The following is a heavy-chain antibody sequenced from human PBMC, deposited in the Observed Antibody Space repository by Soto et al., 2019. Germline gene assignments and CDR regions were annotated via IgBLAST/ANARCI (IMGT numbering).Heavy chain of an antibody. D-gene: IGHD3-10*01. CDR3: ARRAPVFIQH. Sequence: PSETLSLTCTVSGGSISSGDYYWSWIRQPPGKGLEWIGYIYHSGSTYYNPSLKSRVTISVDRSKNQFSLKLSSVTAADPAVYYCARRAPVFIQHWGPARLVTVSS. J-gene: IGHJ1*01. V-gene: IGHV4-30-2*01. CDR1: GGSISSGDYY. CDR2: IYHSGST.